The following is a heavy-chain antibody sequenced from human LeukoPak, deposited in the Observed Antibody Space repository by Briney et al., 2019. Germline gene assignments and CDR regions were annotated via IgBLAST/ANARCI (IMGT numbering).Heavy chain of an antibody. V-gene: IGHV3-15*01. Sequence: GGSLRLSCAASGFTFSNAWMSWVRQAPGKGLEWVGRIKSKTDGGTTDYAAPVKGRFTISRDDSKNTLYLQMNSLKTEDTAVYYCARGDRYYYYMDVWGKGTTVTVSS. J-gene: IGHJ6*03. CDR2: IKSKTDGGTT. CDR3: ARGDRYYYYMDV. CDR1: GFTFSNAW.